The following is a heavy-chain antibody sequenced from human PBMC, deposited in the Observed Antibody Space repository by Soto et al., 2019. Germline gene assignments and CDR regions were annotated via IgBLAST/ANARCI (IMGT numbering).Heavy chain of an antibody. CDR1: GYTFTSYA. CDR3: ARDPSYYGMDV. J-gene: IGHJ6*02. V-gene: IGHV1-3*01. Sequence: DSVKVSCKASGYTFTSYAMHSVRQAPGQRLEWMGWINAGNGNTKYSQKFQGRVTITRDTSASTAYMELSSLRSEDTAVYYCARDPSYYGMDVWGQGTTVTVS. CDR2: INAGNGNT.